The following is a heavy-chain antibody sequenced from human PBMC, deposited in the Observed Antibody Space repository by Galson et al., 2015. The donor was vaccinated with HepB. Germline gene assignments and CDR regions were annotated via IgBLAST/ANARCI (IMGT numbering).Heavy chain of an antibody. V-gene: IGHV3-48*04. D-gene: IGHD6-19*01. CDR1: GFTFSSYS. CDR2: ISSSSSTI. J-gene: IGHJ5*02. CDR3: ARPSASEYSSGWP. Sequence: SLRLSCAASGFTFSSYSMNWVRQAPGKGLEWVSYISSSSSTIYYADSVKGRFTISRDNAKNSLYLQMNSLRAEDTAVYYCARPSASEYSSGWPWGQGTLVTVSS.